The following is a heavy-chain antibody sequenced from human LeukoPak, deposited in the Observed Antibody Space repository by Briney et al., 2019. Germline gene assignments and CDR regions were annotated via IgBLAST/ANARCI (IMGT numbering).Heavy chain of an antibody. Sequence: ASVKVTCKVSGKSLSGLSTTWVRQAPGKGLEWMGGFDLEGNKMVYAQKFQGRVTMTRNTSISTAYMELSSLRSEDTAVYFCAKRGYSYGDFDFWGQGTLVTVSS. CDR2: FDLEGNKM. CDR3: AKRGYSYGDFDF. J-gene: IGHJ4*02. CDR1: GKSLSGLS. D-gene: IGHD5-18*01. V-gene: IGHV1-24*01.